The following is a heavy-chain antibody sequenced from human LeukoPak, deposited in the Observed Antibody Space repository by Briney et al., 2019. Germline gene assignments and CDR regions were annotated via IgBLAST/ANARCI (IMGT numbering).Heavy chain of an antibody. V-gene: IGHV4-38-2*02. CDR3: ARLVRYFAVRIYYYYYMDV. Sequence: SETLSLTCTVSGYSISSGYYWGWIRQPPGKGLEWIGSIYHSGSTYYNPSLKSRVTISVDTSKNQFSLKLSSVTAADTAVYYCARLVRYFAVRIYYYYYMDVWGKGTTVTISS. D-gene: IGHD3-9*01. CDR2: IYHSGST. J-gene: IGHJ6*03. CDR1: GYSISSGYY.